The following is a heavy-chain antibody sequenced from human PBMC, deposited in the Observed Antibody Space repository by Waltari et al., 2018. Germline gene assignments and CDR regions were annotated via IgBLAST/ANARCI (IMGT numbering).Heavy chain of an antibody. V-gene: IGHV3-7*01. CDR1: AFPVSNHW. Sequence: EVQVVESGGGFVQLGGSLRLSCAAAAFPVSNHWMGWVRQAAGKGPEWVANINQNGRGEFYVDSVKGRFTISRDNAKNSLYLQLNSLRAEDTAVYYCARGSLVWDGVDLWGQGTLVTVSS. CDR2: INQNGRGE. J-gene: IGHJ5*02. CDR3: ARGSLVWDGVDL. D-gene: IGHD1-26*01.